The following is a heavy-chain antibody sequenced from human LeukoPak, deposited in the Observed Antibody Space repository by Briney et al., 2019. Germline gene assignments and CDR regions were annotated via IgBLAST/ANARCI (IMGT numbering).Heavy chain of an antibody. CDR1: GFTFSEDY. J-gene: IGHJ4*02. CDR3: GRGHWDLDY. CDR2: ISNSGNHI. D-gene: IGHD7-27*01. Sequence: GGSLSLSCAPSGFTFSEDYMTWVRQTPEKGREWVSFISNSGNHIYHTESVKGRLTISRDNPKNSLYPQMNSQRGEHTGVYYCGRGHWDLDYWGQGTLVTVS. V-gene: IGHV3-11*04.